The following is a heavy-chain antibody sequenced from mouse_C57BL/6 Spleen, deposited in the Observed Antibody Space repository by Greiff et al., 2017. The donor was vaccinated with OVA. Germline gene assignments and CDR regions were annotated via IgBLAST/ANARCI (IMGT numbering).Heavy chain of an antibody. CDR2: IDPSDSYT. CDR1: GYTFTSYW. J-gene: IGHJ2*01. V-gene: IGHV1-69*01. D-gene: IGHD2-1*01. Sequence: QVQLQQSGAELVMPGASVKLSCKASGYTFTSYWMHWVKQRPGQGLEWIGEIDPSDSYTNYNQKFKGKSTLTVDKSSSTAYMQLSSLTSEDSAVYYCARGRGNEDFDYWGQGTTLTVSS. CDR3: ARGRGNEDFDY.